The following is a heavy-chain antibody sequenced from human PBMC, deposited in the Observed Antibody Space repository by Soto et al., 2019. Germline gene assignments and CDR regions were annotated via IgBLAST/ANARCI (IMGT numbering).Heavy chain of an antibody. CDR2: ISAYNGNT. CDR1: GYTFTSYG. J-gene: IGHJ3*02. D-gene: IGHD6-19*01. V-gene: IGHV1-18*04. CDR3: ARVAPGGGGCSSGWRIPDAFDI. Sequence: ASVKVSCKASGYTFTSYGISWVRQAPGQGLEWMGWISAYNGNTNYAQKLQGRVIMTTDTSTSTAYMELRSLRSDDTAVYYCARVAPGGGGCSSGWRIPDAFDIWGQGTMVTVSS.